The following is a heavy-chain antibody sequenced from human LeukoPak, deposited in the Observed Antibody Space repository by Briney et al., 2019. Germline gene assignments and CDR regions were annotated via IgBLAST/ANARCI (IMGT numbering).Heavy chain of an antibody. CDR1: GGTFSNYA. V-gene: IGHV1-18*01. J-gene: IGHJ4*02. D-gene: IGHD2-2*01. CDR3: ARSGYCSSTSCYWGPGY. Sequence: ASVKVSCKASGGTFSNYAISWVRQAPGQGLEWMGWISAYNGNTNYAQKLQGRVTMTTDTSTSTAYMELRSLRSDDTAVYYCARSGYCSSTSCYWGPGYWGQGTLVTVSS. CDR2: ISAYNGNT.